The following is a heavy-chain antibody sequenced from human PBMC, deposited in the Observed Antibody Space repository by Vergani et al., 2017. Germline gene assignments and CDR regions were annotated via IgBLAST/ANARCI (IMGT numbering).Heavy chain of an antibody. CDR2: ISSSSSYI. V-gene: IGHV3-21*01. CDR1: GFTFSSYS. Sequence: EVQLVESGGGLVKPGGSLRLSCAASGFTFSSYSMNWVRQAPGKGLEWVSSISSSSSYIYYADSVKGRFTISRDNAKNSLYLQMNSLRAEDTAVYYCARVGAAIQSYYYYGMDVWGQGTTVTVSS. J-gene: IGHJ6*02. D-gene: IGHD2-2*02. CDR3: ARVGAAIQSYYYYGMDV.